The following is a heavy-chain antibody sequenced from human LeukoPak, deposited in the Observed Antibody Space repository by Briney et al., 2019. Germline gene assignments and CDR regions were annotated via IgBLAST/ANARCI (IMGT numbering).Heavy chain of an antibody. CDR3: AKGCCPIDY. J-gene: IGHJ4*02. CDR1: GFTFSTYA. D-gene: IGHD2-8*01. CDR2: ISGSGGST. V-gene: IGHV3-23*01. Sequence: PGGSLRLSCAASGFTFSTYAMSWVRQAPGKGLEWVSAISGSGGSTYYADSVKGRFTSSRDNSKNTLYLQMNSLRAEDTAVYFCAKGCCPIDYWGQGTLVTVSS.